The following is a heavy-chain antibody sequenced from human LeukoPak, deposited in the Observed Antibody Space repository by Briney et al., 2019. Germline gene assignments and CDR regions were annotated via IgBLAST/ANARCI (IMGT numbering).Heavy chain of an antibody. D-gene: IGHD1-26*01. CDR1: GGSISSSSYY. J-gene: IGHJ4*02. CDR3: ARGNDAGWWELLDV. V-gene: IGHV4-39*07. CDR2: IYYSGST. Sequence: SETLSLTCTVSGGSISSSSYYWGWIRQPPGKGLEWIGSIYYSGSTYYNPSLKSRVTISVDTSKNQFSLKLSSVTAADTAVYYCARGNDAGWWELLDVWGQGTLVTVSS.